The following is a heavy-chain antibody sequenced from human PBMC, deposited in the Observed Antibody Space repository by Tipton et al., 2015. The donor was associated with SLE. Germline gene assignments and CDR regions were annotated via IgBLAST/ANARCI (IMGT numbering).Heavy chain of an antibody. CDR3: ARNSPGYCSSTSCYMGD. V-gene: IGHV3-7*01. CDR1: GFTFSSYG. D-gene: IGHD2-2*02. J-gene: IGHJ4*02. CDR2: IKQDGSEK. Sequence: SLRLSCAASGFTFSSYGMNWVRQAPGKGLEWVANIKQDGSEKYYVDSVKGRFTISRDNAKNSLYLQMNSLRDEDTAVYYCARNSPGYCSSTSCYMGDWGQGTLVTVSS.